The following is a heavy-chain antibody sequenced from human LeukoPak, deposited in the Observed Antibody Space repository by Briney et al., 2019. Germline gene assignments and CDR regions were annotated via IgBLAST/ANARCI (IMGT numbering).Heavy chain of an antibody. CDR2: IYYSGST. Sequence: NPSETLSLTCAVYGGSFSGYYWSWIRQPPGKGLEWIGYIYYSGSTNYNPSLKSRVTISVDTSKNQFSLKLSSVTAADTAVYYCARERIVGTTIDYWGRGTLVTVSS. CDR3: ARERIVGTTIDY. V-gene: IGHV4-59*01. CDR1: GGSFSGYY. J-gene: IGHJ4*02. D-gene: IGHD1-26*01.